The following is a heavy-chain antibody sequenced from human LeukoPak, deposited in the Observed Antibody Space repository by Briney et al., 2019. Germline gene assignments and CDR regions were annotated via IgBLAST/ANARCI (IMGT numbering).Heavy chain of an antibody. D-gene: IGHD3-9*01. CDR2: INPNSGGT. J-gene: IGHJ3*02. V-gene: IGHV1-2*02. Sequence: ASVKVSCKASGYTFTGYYMHWVRQAPGQGLEWMGWINPNSGGTNYAQKFQGRVTMTRDTSISTAYMELSRLRSDDTAVFYCAREGDDILTGSTNALGAFDIWGQGTMVTVSS. CDR1: GYTFTGYY. CDR3: AREGDDILTGSTNALGAFDI.